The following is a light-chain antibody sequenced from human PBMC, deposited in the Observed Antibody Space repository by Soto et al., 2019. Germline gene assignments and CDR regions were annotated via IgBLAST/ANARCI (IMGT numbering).Light chain of an antibody. CDR2: GAS. Sequence: EIVMTQSPATLSVSPGDRATLSCRASQSVSSNLAWYQQKPGQAPRLLIYGASTRATGIPARFSGSGSGTEFTLTISSLQSEDSAVYYCQQYNNWPWTFGQGTNVEIK. V-gene: IGKV3-15*01. CDR1: QSVSSN. CDR3: QQYNNWPWT. J-gene: IGKJ1*01.